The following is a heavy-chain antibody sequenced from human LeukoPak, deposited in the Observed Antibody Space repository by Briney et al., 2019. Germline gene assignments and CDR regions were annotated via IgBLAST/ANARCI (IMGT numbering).Heavy chain of an antibody. J-gene: IGHJ4*02. CDR1: GGSFSGYY. CDR3: ARLDTTIHNLDF. D-gene: IGHD5-18*01. Sequence: SETLSLTCAVYGGSFSGYYWSWIRQPPGKGLEWIGEINHTGSTSYNSSLKSRVTVSVDTSKSQFSLKLSSVTAADTAVYYCARLDTTIHNLDFWGQGTLVTVSS. CDR2: INHTGST. V-gene: IGHV4-34*01.